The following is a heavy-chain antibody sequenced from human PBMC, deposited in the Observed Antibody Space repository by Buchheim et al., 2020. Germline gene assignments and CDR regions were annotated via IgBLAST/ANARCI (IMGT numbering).Heavy chain of an antibody. CDR3: AIYTAMPRYLDY. D-gene: IGHD5-18*01. CDR2: INHSGST. J-gene: IGHJ4*02. V-gene: IGHV4-34*01. CDR1: GGSFSGYY. Sequence: QVQLQQWGAGLLKPSETLSLTCAVYGGSFSGYYWSWIRQPPGKGLEWIGEINHSGSTNYNPSLKSRVTISVDPSKNPFSLKLSSVTAADTAVYYCAIYTAMPRYLDYWGQGTL.